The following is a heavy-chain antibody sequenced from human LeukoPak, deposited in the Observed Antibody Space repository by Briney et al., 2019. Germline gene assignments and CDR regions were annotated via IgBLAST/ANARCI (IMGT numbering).Heavy chain of an antibody. V-gene: IGHV3-49*04. CDR3: TRIIAGRTFDS. J-gene: IGHJ4*02. CDR1: GFTFGDFV. D-gene: IGHD2-15*01. CDR2: IRSQASGGTT. Sequence: GGSLRLSCTASGFTFGDFVMSWVRQAPGKGLECVGFIRSQASGGTTEYAPSVKGRFTISRDNSKRIVYLQMNSAWTEDTAVYYCTRIIAGRTFDSWGQGTLVTVST.